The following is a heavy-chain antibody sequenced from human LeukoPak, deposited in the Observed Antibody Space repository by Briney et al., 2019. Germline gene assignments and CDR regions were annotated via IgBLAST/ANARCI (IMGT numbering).Heavy chain of an antibody. V-gene: IGHV3-7*04. CDR2: IKQDGSEK. CDR1: GFTFSSYW. J-gene: IGHJ4*02. CDR3: ARARWYEGAPDDY. Sequence: PGGSLRLSCAASGFTFSSYWMSWVRQAPGKGLEWVANIKQDGSEKYYVDSVKGRFTISRDNAKNSLYLQINSLRAEDTAVYYCARARWYEGAPDDYWGQGTLVTVSS. D-gene: IGHD6-13*01.